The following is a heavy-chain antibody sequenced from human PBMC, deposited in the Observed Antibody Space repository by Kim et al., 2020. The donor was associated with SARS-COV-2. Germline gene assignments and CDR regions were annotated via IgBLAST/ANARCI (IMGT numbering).Heavy chain of an antibody. Sequence: SVKVSCKASGGTFSSYAISWVRQAPGQGLEWMGGIIPIFGTANYAQKFQGRVTITADESTSTAYMELSSLRSEDTAVYYCARVYYGFGWFDPWGQGTLVTVSS. D-gene: IGHD3-16*01. CDR1: GGTFSSYA. J-gene: IGHJ5*02. V-gene: IGHV1-69*13. CDR2: IIPIFGTA. CDR3: ARVYYGFGWFDP.